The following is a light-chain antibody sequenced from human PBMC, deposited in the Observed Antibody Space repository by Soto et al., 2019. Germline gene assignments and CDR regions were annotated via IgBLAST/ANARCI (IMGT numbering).Light chain of an antibody. CDR2: GAS. J-gene: IGKJ1*01. CDR1: QSVSNNY. CDR3: QQYGSSGT. Sequence: EIVLTQSPGTLSLSPGGRATLSCRASQSVSNNYLAWYQQKPGQAPRLLIYGASNRATGIPDRFSGSGSGTDFTLTISRLEPEDFAVYYCQQYGSSGTFGQGTKVDIK. V-gene: IGKV3-20*01.